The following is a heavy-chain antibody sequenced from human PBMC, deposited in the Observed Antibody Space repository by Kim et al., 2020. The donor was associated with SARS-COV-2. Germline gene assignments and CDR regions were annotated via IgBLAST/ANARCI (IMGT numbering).Heavy chain of an antibody. D-gene: IGHD3-3*01. CDR2: ISGSGGST. J-gene: IGHJ6*03. V-gene: IGHV3-23*01. CDR3: AKDLSPAVIFGVVPHWWYYYMDV. Sequence: GGSLRLSCAASGFTFSSYAMSWVRQAPGKGLEWVSAISGSGGSTYYADSVKGRFTISRDNSKNTLYLQMNSLRAEDTAVYYCAKDLSPAVIFGVVPHWWYYYMDVWGKGTTVTVSS. CDR1: GFTFSSYA.